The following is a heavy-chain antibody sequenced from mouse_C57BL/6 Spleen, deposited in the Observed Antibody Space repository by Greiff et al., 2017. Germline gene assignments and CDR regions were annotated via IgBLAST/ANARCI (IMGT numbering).Heavy chain of an antibody. J-gene: IGHJ4*01. V-gene: IGHV1-53*01. Sequence: QVHVKQPGTELVKPGASVKLSCKASGYTFTSYWMHWVKQRPGQGLEWIGNINPSNGGTNYNEKFKSKATLTVDKSSSTAYMQPSSLTSEDSAVYYCARNPYYYAMDYWGQGTSVTVSS. CDR3: ARNPYYYAMDY. CDR1: GYTFTSYW. CDR2: INPSNGGT.